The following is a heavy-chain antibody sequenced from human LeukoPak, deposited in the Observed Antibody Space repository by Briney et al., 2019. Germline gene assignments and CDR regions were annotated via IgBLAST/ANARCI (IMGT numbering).Heavy chain of an antibody. CDR1: GYTFTGYY. CDR3: ARGILGYCSGGSCYYGY. V-gene: IGHV1-2*02. D-gene: IGHD2-15*01. Sequence: ASVTVSCKASGYTFTGYYMHWVRQAPGQGLEWMGWINPNSGGTNYAQKFQGRVTMTRDTSISTAYMELSRLRSDDTAVYYCARGILGYCSGGSCYYGYWGQGTLVTVSS. CDR2: INPNSGGT. J-gene: IGHJ4*02.